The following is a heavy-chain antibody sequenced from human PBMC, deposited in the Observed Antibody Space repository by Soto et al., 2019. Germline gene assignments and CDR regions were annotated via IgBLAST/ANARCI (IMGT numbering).Heavy chain of an antibody. D-gene: IGHD3-16*01. J-gene: IGHJ5*02. CDR2: SSGSGGFT. V-gene: IGHV3-23*01. CDR1: GFTFSRYA. Sequence: EVQLLEAGGGLVQPGGSLRLSCEASGFTFSRYAMNWVRQAPGEGLDWVSASSGSGGFTYYADSVKDGFTISRDDSKNTLYLQMNSLRGDDTAVYYCAKVSRYDSGPGLTWGQGTLVTVSS. CDR3: AKVSRYDSGPGLT.